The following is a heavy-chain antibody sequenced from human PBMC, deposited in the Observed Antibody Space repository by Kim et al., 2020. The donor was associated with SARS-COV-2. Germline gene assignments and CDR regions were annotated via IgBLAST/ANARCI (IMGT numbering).Heavy chain of an antibody. D-gene: IGHD6-19*01. Sequence: GGSLRLSCVASGFTFSTYWMHWVRQAPGKGPVWVSRINGDGSSIRYADFVKGRFTISRDNAKNTLFLQVNSLRAEDTAVYYCARFIEVAGIDYWGQGTLV. V-gene: IGHV3-74*01. J-gene: IGHJ4*02. CDR3: ARFIEVAGIDY. CDR2: INGDGSSI. CDR1: GFTFSTYW.